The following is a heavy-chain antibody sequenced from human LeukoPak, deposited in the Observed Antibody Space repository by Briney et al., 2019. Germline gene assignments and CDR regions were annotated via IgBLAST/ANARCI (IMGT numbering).Heavy chain of an antibody. J-gene: IGHJ4*02. V-gene: IGHV1-8*01. CDR2: MNPNSGNT. Sequence: VASVKVSCKASGYTFTTYDINWVRQAAGQGLEWMGWMNPNSGNTGNAQKFQGRVTMTRNTSISTAYMELTSLTSEDTAVYFSARIAAPGNRRLNFWGQGTLVTVSS. CDR3: ARIAAPGNRRLNF. CDR1: GYTFTTYD. D-gene: IGHD6-13*01.